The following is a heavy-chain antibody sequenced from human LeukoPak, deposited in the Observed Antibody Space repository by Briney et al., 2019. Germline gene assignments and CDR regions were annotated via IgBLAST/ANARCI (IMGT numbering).Heavy chain of an antibody. J-gene: IGHJ4*02. Sequence: SETLSLTCTVSGGSISSSSYYWGWIRQPPGKGLEWIGSIYYSGSTYCNPSLKSRVTISVDTSKNQFSLKLSSVTAADTAVYYCARSISGEYADFDYWGQGTLVTVSS. D-gene: IGHD1-20*01. CDR3: ARSISGEYADFDY. CDR1: GGSISSSSYY. V-gene: IGHV4-39*07. CDR2: IYYSGST.